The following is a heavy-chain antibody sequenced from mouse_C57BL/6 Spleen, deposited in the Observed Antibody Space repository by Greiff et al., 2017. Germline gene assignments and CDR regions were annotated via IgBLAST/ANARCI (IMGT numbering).Heavy chain of an antibody. D-gene: IGHD1-1*01. Sequence: ESGPGLVKPSQSLSLTCSVTGYSITSGYYWNWLRQFPGNKLEWMGYISYDGSNNYNPSLKNRISITRDTSKNQFFLKLNSVTTEDTATYYCARASITTVVALDFDVWGTGTTVTVSS. CDR2: ISYDGSN. V-gene: IGHV3-6*01. J-gene: IGHJ1*03. CDR3: ARASITTVVALDFDV. CDR1: GYSITSGYY.